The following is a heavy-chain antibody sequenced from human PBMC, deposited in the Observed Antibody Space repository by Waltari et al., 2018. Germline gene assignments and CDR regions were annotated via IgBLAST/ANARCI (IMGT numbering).Heavy chain of an antibody. V-gene: IGHV3-53*02. CDR3: ARDTVRGYYYYMDV. CDR1: GFTVSSNY. D-gene: IGHD4-4*01. J-gene: IGHJ6*03. Sequence: EVQLVETGGGLIQPGGSLRLSCAASGFTVSSNYMSWVRQAPGKGLEWVSVIYSGGSTYDADSVKGRFTISRDNSKNTLYLQMNSLRAEDTAVYYCARDTVRGYYYYMDVWGKGTTVTVSS. CDR2: IYSGGST.